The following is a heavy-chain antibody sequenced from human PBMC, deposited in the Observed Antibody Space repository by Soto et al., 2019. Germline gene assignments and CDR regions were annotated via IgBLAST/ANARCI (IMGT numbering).Heavy chain of an antibody. CDR2: IKSKTDGGTT. CDR3: TSTSSGFGEPRYYYYGMDV. CDR1: GFTFSNAW. V-gene: IGHV3-15*01. Sequence: GGSLRLSCAASGFTFSNAWMSWVRQAPGKGLEWVGRIKSKTDGGTTDYAAPVKGRFTISRDDSKNTLYLQMNSLKTEDTAVYYCTSTSSGFGEPRYYYYGMDVWGQGTTVTVSS. D-gene: IGHD3-10*01. J-gene: IGHJ6*02.